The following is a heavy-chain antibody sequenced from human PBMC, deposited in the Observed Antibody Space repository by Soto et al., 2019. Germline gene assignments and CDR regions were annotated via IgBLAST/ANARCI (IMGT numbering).Heavy chain of an antibody. J-gene: IGHJ4*02. CDR1: GFTFSSYA. D-gene: IGHD6-13*01. V-gene: IGHV3-23*01. CDR3: AKDLDYSSSWYSPENDY. CDR2: ISGSGGST. Sequence: GGSLRLSCAASGFTFSSYAMGWVRQAPGKGLEWVSAISGSGGSTYYADSVKGRFTISRDNSKNTLYLQMNSLRAEDTAVYYCAKDLDYSSSWYSPENDYWGQGTLVTVSS.